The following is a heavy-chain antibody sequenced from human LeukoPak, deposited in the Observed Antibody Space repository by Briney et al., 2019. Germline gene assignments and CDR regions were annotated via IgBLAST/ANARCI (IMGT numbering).Heavy chain of an antibody. D-gene: IGHD2-21*02. Sequence: SVKVSCKASGGTFSSYAISWVRQAPGQGLEWMGGIIPIFGTANYAQKFQGRVTITADESTSTAYMELSSLRSEDTAGYYCARDREGLLDPWGQGTLVTVSS. CDR1: GGTFSSYA. CDR3: ARDREGLLDP. J-gene: IGHJ5*02. V-gene: IGHV1-69*13. CDR2: IIPIFGTA.